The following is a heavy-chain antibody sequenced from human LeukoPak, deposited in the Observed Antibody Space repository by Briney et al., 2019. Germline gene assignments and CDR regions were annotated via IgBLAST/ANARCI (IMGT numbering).Heavy chain of an antibody. CDR3: ANLGYCIGCRCSSVDY. J-gene: IGHJ4*02. Sequence: SETLSLTCTVSGAFISSYYWTWSRQPPGKGVKWIGDFFYIVITNYTPSLKSRVTISVDTSNNQFSLKLSSVTAADTAVYYCANLGYCIGCRCSSVDYWGQGTLVTVSS. CDR2: FFYIVIT. V-gene: IGHV4-59*01. D-gene: IGHD2-15*01. CDR1: GAFISSYY.